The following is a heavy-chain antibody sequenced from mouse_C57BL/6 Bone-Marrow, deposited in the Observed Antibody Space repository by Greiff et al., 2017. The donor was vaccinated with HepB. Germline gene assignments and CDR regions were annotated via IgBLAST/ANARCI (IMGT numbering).Heavy chain of an antibody. D-gene: IGHD1-1*01. V-gene: IGHV1-81*01. CDR1: GYTFTSYG. J-gene: IGHJ1*03. CDR2: IYPRSGNT. CDR3: ARVESSHWYFDV. Sequence: VQLQQSGAELARPGASVKLSCKASGYTFTSYGISWVKQRTGQGLEWIGEIYPRSGNTYYNEKFKGKATLTADKSSSTAYMELRSLTSEDSAVYFCARVESSHWYFDVWGTGTTVTVSS.